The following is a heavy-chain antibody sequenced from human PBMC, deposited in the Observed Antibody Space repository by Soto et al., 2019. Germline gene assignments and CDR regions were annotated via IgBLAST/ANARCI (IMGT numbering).Heavy chain of an antibody. V-gene: IGHV1-8*01. Sequence: QVQLVQSGPEVKKPGASVKVSCKVSGYTFTSFDMNWVRQATGQGPEWRGWMSPTRGNTGYAQKFQGRVTMTRDTSTSTAYMELSSLTLEDSAVYYCARGEWELSYWGQGTPVTVSS. CDR1: GYTFTSFD. CDR3: ARGEWELSY. CDR2: MSPTRGNT. D-gene: IGHD1-26*01. J-gene: IGHJ4*02.